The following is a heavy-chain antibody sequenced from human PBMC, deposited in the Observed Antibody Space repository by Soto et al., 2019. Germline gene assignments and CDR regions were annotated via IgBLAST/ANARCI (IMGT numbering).Heavy chain of an antibody. Sequence: ASVKVSCKASGGTFSSYAISWVRQAPGQGLEWMGWISAYNGNTNYAQNFQGRVTMTTDTSTSTAYMELRSLRSDDTAVYYCAREGTPIDYWGQGTLVTVSS. CDR2: ISAYNGNT. D-gene: IGHD2-15*01. CDR1: GGTFSSYA. J-gene: IGHJ4*02. CDR3: AREGTPIDY. V-gene: IGHV1-18*01.